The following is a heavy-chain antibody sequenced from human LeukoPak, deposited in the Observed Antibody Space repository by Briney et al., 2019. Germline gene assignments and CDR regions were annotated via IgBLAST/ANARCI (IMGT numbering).Heavy chain of an antibody. CDR3: ASVRGDYYFDY. CDR2: IKQGGSEK. V-gene: IGHV3-7*02. CDR1: GFIFSSYW. Sequence: PGGSLRLSCAASGFIFSSYWMTWVRQAPGKGLEWVANIKQGGSEKYYVDSVKGRFTISRDNAKNSLYLQTNSRRAEDTAVYYCASVRGDYYFDYWGQGTLVTVSS. D-gene: IGHD2-21*02. J-gene: IGHJ4*02.